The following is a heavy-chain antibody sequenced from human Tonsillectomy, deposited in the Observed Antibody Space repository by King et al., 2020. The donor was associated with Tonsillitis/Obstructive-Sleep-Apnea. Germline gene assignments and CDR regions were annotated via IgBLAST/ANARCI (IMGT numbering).Heavy chain of an antibody. D-gene: IGHD6-19*01. CDR2: MNKDSGRT. J-gene: IGHJ4*02. CDR3: AKDHPSSGWPAFDY. CDR1: GFTLSSSS. V-gene: IGHV3-23*04. Sequence: VQLVESGGGLVQPGGSLRLSCAASGFTLSSSSMSWVRQAPGKGLEWVSSMNKDSGRTYYADSVKGRFTISRDDSTNTLFLHMSSLRAEDTAVYFCAKDHPSSGWPAFDYWGQGTLVTVSS.